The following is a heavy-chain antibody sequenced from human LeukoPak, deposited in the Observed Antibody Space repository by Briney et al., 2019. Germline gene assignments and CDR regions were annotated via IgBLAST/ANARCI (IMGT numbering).Heavy chain of an antibody. Sequence: PSETLSLTCTVSGGSISSYYWSWIRQPAGKGLEWIGRIYTSGSTNYNPSLKSRVTMSVDTSKNRFSLKLSSVTAADTAVYYCARVRCSSTSCYPHDAFDIWGQGTMVTVSS. CDR3: ARVRCSSTSCYPHDAFDI. CDR1: GGSISSYY. J-gene: IGHJ3*02. D-gene: IGHD2-2*01. CDR2: IYTSGST. V-gene: IGHV4-4*07.